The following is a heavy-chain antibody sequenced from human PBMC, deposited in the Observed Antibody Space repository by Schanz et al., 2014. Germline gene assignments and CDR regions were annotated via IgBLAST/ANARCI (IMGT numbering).Heavy chain of an antibody. V-gene: IGHV1-18*01. D-gene: IGHD5-18*01. CDR3: TRGGYSYALSAFDI. Sequence: QVQLVQSGAEVKKPGASVKVSCKASGYTFTSYGISWVRQAPGQGLEWMGWISPYNGNTNYAQKLQGRVTMTADTSTSTDYMKLRSLRSDDTDLYYCTRGGYSYALSAFDIWGQGTMVTVSS. CDR2: ISPYNGNT. CDR1: GYTFTSYG. J-gene: IGHJ3*02.